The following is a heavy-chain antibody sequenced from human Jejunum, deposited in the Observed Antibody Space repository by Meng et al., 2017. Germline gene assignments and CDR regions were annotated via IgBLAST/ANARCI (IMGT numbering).Heavy chain of an antibody. J-gene: IGHJ4*03. V-gene: IGHV3-23*01. CDR3: AKLIPN. D-gene: IGHD2-2*01. Sequence: EVQRLESGGGLVQPGGSLKLSCAASGFTFSSHSMSWVRQAPGKGLEWVSSISAGDGTAYYADSVKGRFTISRDNSKNTLYLQMNSLRAEDTAVYYCAKLIPNWGQGTVVTVSS. CDR1: GFTFSSHS. CDR2: ISAGDGTA.